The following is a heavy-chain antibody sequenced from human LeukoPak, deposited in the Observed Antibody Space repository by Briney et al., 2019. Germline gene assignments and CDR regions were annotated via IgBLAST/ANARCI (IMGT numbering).Heavy chain of an antibody. CDR2: ISYDGSNK. Sequence: GGSLRLSCAASGFTFSSYGMHWVRQAPGKGLEWVAVISYDGSNKYYADSVKGRFTNSRDNSKNTLYLQMNSLRAEDTAVYYCAKDKGLAAAGTLDYWGQGTLVTVSS. CDR1: GFTFSSYG. V-gene: IGHV3-30*18. CDR3: AKDKGLAAAGTLDY. J-gene: IGHJ4*02. D-gene: IGHD6-13*01.